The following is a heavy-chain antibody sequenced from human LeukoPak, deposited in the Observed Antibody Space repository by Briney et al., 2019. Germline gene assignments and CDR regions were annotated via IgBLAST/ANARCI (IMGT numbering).Heavy chain of an antibody. D-gene: IGHD3-3*01. CDR2: INHSGST. J-gene: IGHJ6*03. CDR3: ARRQNSVTIFGMIRVGYYYMNV. CDR1: AFTFSSYG. Sequence: LRLSCAASAFTFSSYGMHWVRQAPGKGLEWIGEINHSGSTNYNPSLKSRVTISVDTSKNQFSLKLSSVTAADTAVYYCARRQNSVTIFGMIRVGYYYMNVWGKGTTVTVSS. V-gene: IGHV4-34*01.